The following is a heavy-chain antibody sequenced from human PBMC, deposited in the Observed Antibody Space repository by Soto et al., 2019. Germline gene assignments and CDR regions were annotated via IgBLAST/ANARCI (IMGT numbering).Heavy chain of an antibody. CDR3: RVDIVATIRGHYYMDV. J-gene: IGHJ6*03. CDR1: GGSISSSSYY. CDR2: IYYSGST. D-gene: IGHD5-12*01. Sequence: SETLSLTCTVSGGSISSSSYYWGWIRQPPGKGLEWIGSIYYSGSTYYNPSLKSRVTISVDTSKNQFSLKLSSVTAADTAVYYCRVDIVATIRGHYYMDVWGKGTTVTVSS. V-gene: IGHV4-39*01.